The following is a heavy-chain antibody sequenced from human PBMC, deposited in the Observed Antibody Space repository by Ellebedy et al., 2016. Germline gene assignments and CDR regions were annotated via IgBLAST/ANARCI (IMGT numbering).Heavy chain of an antibody. CDR2: IYYSGSS. D-gene: IGHD3-10*01. CDR1: GGSISSYY. CDR3: ARDFSEYGSYYFDY. V-gene: IGHV4-59*01. J-gene: IGHJ4*02. Sequence: GSLRLSCTVSGGSISSYYWSWIRQPPGKGLEWIGYIYYSGSSNYNPSLKSRVTISVDTSKNQFSLKLSSVTAADTAVYYCARDFSEYGSYYFDYWGQGTLVTVSS.